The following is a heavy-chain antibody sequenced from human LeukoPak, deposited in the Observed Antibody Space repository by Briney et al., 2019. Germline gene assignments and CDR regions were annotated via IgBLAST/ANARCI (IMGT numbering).Heavy chain of an antibody. D-gene: IGHD2-8*01. CDR2: ISGSSPTI. CDR3: ASNHRYCTSSNCVVFQH. Sequence: GRSLRVSCAASVFTFRSYDMHWDRQAPGRGLEWVSYISGSSPTISHADSVKGRFTICSYNAKNSLYLQVNSLRYEDTAVYYCASNHRYCTSSNCVVFQHWGQGTLVTVSS. V-gene: IGHV3-48*02. CDR1: VFTFRSYD. J-gene: IGHJ1*01.